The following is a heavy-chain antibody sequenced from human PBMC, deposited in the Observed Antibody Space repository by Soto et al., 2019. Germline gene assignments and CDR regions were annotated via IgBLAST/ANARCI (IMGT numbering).Heavy chain of an antibody. CDR1: GCSISSYY. Sequence: ASETLSLTCTFSGCSISSYYWSWIRQPPGKGLEWIGYIYYSGSTNYNPSLKSRVTISVDTSKNQFSLKLSSVTAADTAVYYCARLGGRTYYDFWSGYPANWFDPWGQGTLVTVSS. D-gene: IGHD3-3*01. CDR3: ARLGGRTYYDFWSGYPANWFDP. V-gene: IGHV4-59*08. J-gene: IGHJ5*02. CDR2: IYYSGST.